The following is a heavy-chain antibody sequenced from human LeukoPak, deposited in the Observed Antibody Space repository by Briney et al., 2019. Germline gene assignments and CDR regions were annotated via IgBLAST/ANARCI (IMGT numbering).Heavy chain of an antibody. V-gene: IGHV3-48*04. Sequence: PGGSLRLSCAASGFTFSSYWMNWVRQAPGKGLEWVSYISSSGSTIYYADSVKGRFTISRDNAKNSLYLQMNSLRAEDTAVYYCARAGGDSYYFDYWGQGTLVTVSS. J-gene: IGHJ4*02. CDR3: ARAGGDSYYFDY. D-gene: IGHD2-21*02. CDR1: GFTFSSYW. CDR2: ISSSGSTI.